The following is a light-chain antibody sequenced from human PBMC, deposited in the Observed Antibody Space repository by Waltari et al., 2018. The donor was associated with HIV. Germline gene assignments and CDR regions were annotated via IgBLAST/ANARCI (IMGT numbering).Light chain of an antibody. CDR2: DNY. CDR1: TSNIGNNH. Sequence: QSVLTQPPSVSAAPGQKVTISCSGSTSNIGNNHVFWYQQLPGTVPKLLIYDNYDRPSGIPDRFSGSKSGTSATLGITGLQTGDEADYYCGTWDTSLNAGVFGGGTKLTVL. CDR3: GTWDTSLNAGV. V-gene: IGLV1-51*01. J-gene: IGLJ2*01.